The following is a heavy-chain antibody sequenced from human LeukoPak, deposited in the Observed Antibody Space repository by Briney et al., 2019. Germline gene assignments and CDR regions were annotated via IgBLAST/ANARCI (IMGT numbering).Heavy chain of an antibody. CDR1: GFSFSTYS. V-gene: IGHV3-21*01. J-gene: IGHJ3*02. Sequence: GGSLRLSCVASGFSFSTYSMNWVHQAPGKGLEWVSSISSSSSYKYYADSVKGRFTISRDNAKNSLYLQMSSLRAEDTAVYYCARTKGDPASTWAFDIWGQGTMVTVSS. CDR3: ARTKGDPASTWAFDI. D-gene: IGHD6-13*01. CDR2: ISSSSSYK.